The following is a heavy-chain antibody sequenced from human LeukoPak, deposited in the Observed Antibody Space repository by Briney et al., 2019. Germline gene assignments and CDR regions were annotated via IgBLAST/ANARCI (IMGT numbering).Heavy chain of an antibody. D-gene: IGHD6-13*01. Sequence: SETLSLTCTVSGGSISSYYWTWIRQAPGKGLEWIGYIYYSGSTNYNPSLTRRVTISVDKSKNQLSLKLSSVTAADTAVYYCARRDSSSWSFDYWGQRTLFTVSS. J-gene: IGHJ4*02. CDR1: GGSISSYY. CDR3: ARRDSSSWSFDY. CDR2: IYYSGST. V-gene: IGHV4-59*01.